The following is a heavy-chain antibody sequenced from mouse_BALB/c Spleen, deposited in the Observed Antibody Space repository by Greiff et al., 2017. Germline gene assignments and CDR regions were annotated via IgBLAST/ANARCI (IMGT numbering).Heavy chain of an antibody. CDR2: IDPENGDT. Sequence: EVKLQESGAELVRSGASVKLSCTASGFNIKDYYMHWVKQRPEQGLEWIGWIDPENGDTEYAPKFQGKATMTADTSSNTAYLQLSSLTSEDTAVYYCTRPITTATIDYWGQGTTLTVSS. CDR3: TRPITTATIDY. CDR1: GFNIKDYY. J-gene: IGHJ2*01. D-gene: IGHD1-2*01. V-gene: IGHV14-4*02.